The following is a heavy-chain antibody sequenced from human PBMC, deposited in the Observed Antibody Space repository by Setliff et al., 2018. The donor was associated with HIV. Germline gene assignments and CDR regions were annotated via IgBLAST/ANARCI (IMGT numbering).Heavy chain of an antibody. CDR1: GYTFSSYG. D-gene: IGHD5-12*01. V-gene: IGHV1-18*01. CDR2: LSGDNGNK. CDR3: VRGSISGMYYFDY. Sequence: WAPVKVSCKASGYTFSSYGVNWVRQAPGQGLERMGRLSGDNGNKKYAKKFQGRVIMTTDTSTSTAYRELRSLRSDDTAVYYCVRGSISGMYYFDYWGLVTLVTVSS. J-gene: IGHJ4*02.